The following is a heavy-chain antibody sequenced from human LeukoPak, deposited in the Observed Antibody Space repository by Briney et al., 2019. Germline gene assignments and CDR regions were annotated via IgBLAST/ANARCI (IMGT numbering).Heavy chain of an antibody. Sequence: ASVKVSCKASGYTFTGYYMQWVRQAPGQGLEWMGRINPNSGGTNYAQKFQGRVSMTRDTSISSAYMELSRLRSDDTAVYCCATGGAYYASGSYLYWGQGTLVTVSS. CDR2: INPNSGGT. V-gene: IGHV1-2*06. D-gene: IGHD3-10*01. CDR3: ATGGAYYASGSYLY. J-gene: IGHJ4*02. CDR1: GYTFTGYY.